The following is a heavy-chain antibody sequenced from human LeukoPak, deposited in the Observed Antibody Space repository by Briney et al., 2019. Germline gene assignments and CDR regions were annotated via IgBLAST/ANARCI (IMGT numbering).Heavy chain of an antibody. Sequence: PRGSLRLSCAASGFTFSSYSMNWVRQAPGKGLEWVSSISSSSSYIYYADSVKGRFTISRDNAKNSLYLQMNSLRAEDTAVYYCAREPLLWFGELLYYFDYWGQGTLVTVSS. CDR2: ISSSSSYI. D-gene: IGHD3-10*01. V-gene: IGHV3-21*01. J-gene: IGHJ4*02. CDR3: AREPLLWFGELLYYFDY. CDR1: GFTFSSYS.